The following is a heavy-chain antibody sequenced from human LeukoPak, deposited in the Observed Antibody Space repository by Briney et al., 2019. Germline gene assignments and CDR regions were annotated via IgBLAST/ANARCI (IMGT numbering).Heavy chain of an antibody. J-gene: IGHJ4*02. CDR1: GFTFSSYW. D-gene: IGHD2-2*02. V-gene: IGHV3-7*01. CDR2: IKQDGSEK. CDR3: ARRVYCSSTSCYTLIDY. Sequence: GGSLRLSCAASGFTFSSYWMSWVRQAPGKGLEWMANIKQDGSEKYYVDSVKGRFTISRDNAKNSLYLQMNSLRVEDTAVYYCARRVYCSSTSCYTLIDYWGQGTLVTASS.